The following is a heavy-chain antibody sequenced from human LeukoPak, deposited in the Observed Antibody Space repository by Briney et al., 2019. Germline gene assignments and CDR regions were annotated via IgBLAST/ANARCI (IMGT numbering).Heavy chain of an antibody. CDR3: ANGRYCGSTSCARNY. D-gene: IGHD2-2*01. CDR2: ISGSGGST. V-gene: IGHV3-23*01. J-gene: IGHJ4*02. Sequence: GGSLRLSCAASGFTFSSYGMSWVRQAPGKGLEWFSAISGSGGSTYYADSVKGRFTISRDNSKNTLYLQMNSLRAEDTAVYYCANGRYCGSTSCARNYWGQGTQVTVSS. CDR1: GFTFSSYG.